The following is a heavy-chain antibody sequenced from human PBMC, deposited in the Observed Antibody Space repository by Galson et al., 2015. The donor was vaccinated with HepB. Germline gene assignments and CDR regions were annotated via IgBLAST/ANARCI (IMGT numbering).Heavy chain of an antibody. CDR3: ARESVGVVNLDD. CDR2: ISSAGSNK. Sequence: SLRLSCAASGFTFSSHAIHWVRQAPGKGLEWVAVISSAGSNKYYADSVKGRFTISRDNSKNALYLQMNSLRPDDTAVYSCARESVGVVNLDDRGQGTLVTVSS. CDR1: GFTFSSHA. J-gene: IGHJ4*02. D-gene: IGHD3-3*01. V-gene: IGHV3-30*19.